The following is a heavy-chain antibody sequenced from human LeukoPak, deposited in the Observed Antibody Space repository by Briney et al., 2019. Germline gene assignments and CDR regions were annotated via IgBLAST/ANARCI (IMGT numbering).Heavy chain of an antibody. CDR1: GGSISNYY. Sequence: SETLSLTCTVSGGSISNYYGSWIRQPAGKGLEWIGRIYTSGSTNYNPSLKSRVTMSVDTSKNQFSLKLSSVTAADTAVYYCAGEATLGYCSGGTCYSAYYFDYWGQGTLVTVSS. V-gene: IGHV4-4*07. CDR3: AGEATLGYCSGGTCYSAYYFDY. D-gene: IGHD2-15*01. CDR2: IYTSGST. J-gene: IGHJ4*02.